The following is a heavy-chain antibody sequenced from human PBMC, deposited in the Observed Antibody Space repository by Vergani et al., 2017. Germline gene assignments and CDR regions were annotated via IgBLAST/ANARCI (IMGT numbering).Heavy chain of an antibody. Sequence: EVQLVQSGAEVKKPGESLKISCKGFGYRFSSSWIGWVRQMPGKGLEWMGIIYPGDSDTRYSPSFQGQVTISADKSISTAYLQWSSLKASDTAMYYCARPQRGIVGATAVDYWGQGTLVTVSS. V-gene: IGHV5-51*01. CDR1: GYRFSSSW. CDR3: ARPQRGIVGATAVDY. CDR2: IYPGDSDT. D-gene: IGHD1-26*01. J-gene: IGHJ4*02.